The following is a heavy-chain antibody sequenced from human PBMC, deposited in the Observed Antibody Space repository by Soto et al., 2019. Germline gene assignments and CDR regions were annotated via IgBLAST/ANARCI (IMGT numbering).Heavy chain of an antibody. CDR3: ARGDGYIYGNTFDS. J-gene: IGHJ4*02. Sequence: QVQLVESGGGVVQPGRSLRLSCAASGFTFNNYAMHWVRQAPGKGLEWVAFISYDGSSKYYADSVTGRFTISRDNSRNTPYLQMNSLRAEDTAVYYCARGDGYIYGNTFDSWGQGTLVTDSS. D-gene: IGHD5-18*01. V-gene: IGHV3-30-3*01. CDR2: ISYDGSSK. CDR1: GFTFNNYA.